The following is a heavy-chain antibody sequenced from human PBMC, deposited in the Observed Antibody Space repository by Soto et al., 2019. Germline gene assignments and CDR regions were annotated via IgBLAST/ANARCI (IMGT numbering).Heavy chain of an antibody. J-gene: IGHJ4*02. Sequence: RRLSCAASGFTFSSYAMHWVRQAPGKGLEWVAVISYDGSNKYYADSVKGRFTISRDNSKNTLYLQMNSLRAEDTAVYYCARGGDYYYDSSGYYPITGYFDYWGQGTLVTVSS. V-gene: IGHV3-30-3*01. CDR1: GFTFSSYA. CDR3: ARGGDYYYDSSGYYPITGYFDY. CDR2: ISYDGSNK. D-gene: IGHD3-22*01.